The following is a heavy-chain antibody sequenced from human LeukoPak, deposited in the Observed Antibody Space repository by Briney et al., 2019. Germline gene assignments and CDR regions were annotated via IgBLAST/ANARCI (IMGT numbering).Heavy chain of an antibody. J-gene: IGHJ4*02. Sequence: PGGSLRLSCAASEFSVGSNYMTWVRQAPGKGLEWVAVISYDGSNKYYADSVKGRFTISRDNSKNTLYLQMNSLRAEDTAVYYCAKTVREVYWGQGTLVTVSS. CDR3: AKTVREVY. V-gene: IGHV3-30*18. CDR2: ISYDGSNK. CDR1: EFSVGSNY. D-gene: IGHD3-3*01.